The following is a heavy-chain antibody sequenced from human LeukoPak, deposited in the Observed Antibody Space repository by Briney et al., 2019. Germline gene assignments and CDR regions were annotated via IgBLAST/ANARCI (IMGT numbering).Heavy chain of an antibody. Sequence: GGSLRLSCAASGFTFSNHNMDWVRQAPGKGLEWISYISGRGEAIFYADSVQGRFTISRDNAKNSIYLQMNGLTAEDTAVYYCATTYGSGSLDYGGQGTLVTVSS. CDR1: GFTFSNHN. J-gene: IGHJ4*02. V-gene: IGHV3-48*01. CDR2: ISGRGEAI. D-gene: IGHD2-15*01. CDR3: ATTYGSGSLDY.